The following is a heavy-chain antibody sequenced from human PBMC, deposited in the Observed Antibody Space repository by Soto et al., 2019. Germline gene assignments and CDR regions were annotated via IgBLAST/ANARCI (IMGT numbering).Heavy chain of an antibody. Sequence: EVQLLESGGGLVQPGGSLRLSCAASGFTFNTYAMSWFRQAPGKGLEWVSAISHTGGTTYYADSVKGRFSVSRDNSKSRLYLPTNDLRAEDTAVYYCAKEYDILTMIGGNFYYCGQGALVTVSS. CDR2: ISHTGGTT. CDR3: AKEYDILTMIGGNFYY. CDR1: GFTFNTYA. J-gene: IGHJ4*02. D-gene: IGHD3-9*01. V-gene: IGHV3-23*01.